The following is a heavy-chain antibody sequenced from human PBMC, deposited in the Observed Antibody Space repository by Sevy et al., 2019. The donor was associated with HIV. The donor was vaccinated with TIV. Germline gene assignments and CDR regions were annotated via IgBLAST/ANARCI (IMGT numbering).Heavy chain of an antibody. CDR1: GGTFTSYA. V-gene: IGHV1-69*13. D-gene: IGHD6-19*01. CDR3: ARDNLAVAGRGWFDP. CDR2: IIALLGTA. Sequence: ASVKVSCKASGGTFTSYAISWVRQAPGLGLEWMGGIIALLGTANYAQQFQGRVTITADESTSTVYMELSSLRSEDTTVYYCARDNLAVAGRGWFDPWGKGTLVTVS. J-gene: IGHJ5*02.